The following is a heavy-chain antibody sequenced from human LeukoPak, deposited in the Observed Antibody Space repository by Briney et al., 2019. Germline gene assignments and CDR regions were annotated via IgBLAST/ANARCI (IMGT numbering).Heavy chain of an antibody. CDR3: ARHHSALNWFDP. D-gene: IGHD2-15*01. CDR2: VYHTGII. V-gene: IGHV4-39*01. Sequence: SETLSLTCTVSGGSITSGTYYWDWIRQAPGKGLEWIGNVYHTGIIYYNPSLKSRVTISVDTSKNQFSLKLNSLTAADTAVYYCARHHSALNWFDPWGQGTLVTVSS. J-gene: IGHJ5*02. CDR1: GGSITSGTYY.